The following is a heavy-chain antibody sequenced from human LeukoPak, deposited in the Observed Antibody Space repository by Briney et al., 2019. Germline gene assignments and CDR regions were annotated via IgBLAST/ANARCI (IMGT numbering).Heavy chain of an antibody. D-gene: IGHD6-19*01. CDR1: GGSISTYY. J-gene: IGHJ4*02. Sequence: SETLSLTCTVSGGSISTYYWGWIRQPPGKGLEWIGSIYYSGSTYYNPSLKSRVTISLDTSKNQFSLNLNSVTAADTAVYYCARAGGSGLIDYWGQGIQVTVSS. CDR3: ARAGGSGLIDY. V-gene: IGHV4-39*07. CDR2: IYYSGST.